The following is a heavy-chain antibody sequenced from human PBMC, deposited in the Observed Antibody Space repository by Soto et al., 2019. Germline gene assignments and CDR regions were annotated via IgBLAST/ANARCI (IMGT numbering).Heavy chain of an antibody. V-gene: IGHV3-23*01. CDR3: AKNRGSGNPFFYDMAV. CDR1: GFSLSGYA. CDR2: IRRSGGST. D-gene: IGHD3-10*01. J-gene: IGHJ6*02. Sequence: EVQLLESGGGLVQPGGSLRLSCAASGFSLSGYAMSWVRQAPGKGLEWVSSIRRSGGSTFYADSVEGRFTISRDDSKNTLYLQMDSLRVEDTAVYHCAKNRGSGNPFFYDMAVWGQGTTVTVSS.